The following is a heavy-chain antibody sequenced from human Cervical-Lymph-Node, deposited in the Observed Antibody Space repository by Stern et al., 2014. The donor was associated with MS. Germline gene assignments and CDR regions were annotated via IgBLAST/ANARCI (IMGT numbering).Heavy chain of an antibody. V-gene: IGHV3-74*01. Sequence: EVQLVESGGGLVQPGGSLRLSCAASGFTFSNYWMHWVRQAPGKGLGWVARINTDGSSTVYADSVKGRVTISRDNAKNTLHLQMTSLRVDDTALYYCARETIVTTPGRDYYYGMDVWGQGTTVTVSS. J-gene: IGHJ6*02. CDR3: ARETIVTTPGRDYYYGMDV. CDR2: INTDGSST. D-gene: IGHD5-12*01. CDR1: GFTFSNYW.